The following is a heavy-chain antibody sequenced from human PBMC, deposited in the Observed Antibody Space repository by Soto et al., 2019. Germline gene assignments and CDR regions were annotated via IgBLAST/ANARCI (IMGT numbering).Heavy chain of an antibody. V-gene: IGHV3-9*01. CDR3: AKVSARAVGWFDP. CDR2: ISWNSGSI. CDR1: GFTFDDYA. D-gene: IGHD6-6*01. J-gene: IGHJ5*02. Sequence: PGGSLRLSCAASGFTFDDYAMHWVRQAPGKCLEWVSGISWNSGSIGYADSVKGRFTISRDNAKNSLYLQMNSLRAGDTALYYCAKVSARAVGWFDPWGQGXLVTVYS.